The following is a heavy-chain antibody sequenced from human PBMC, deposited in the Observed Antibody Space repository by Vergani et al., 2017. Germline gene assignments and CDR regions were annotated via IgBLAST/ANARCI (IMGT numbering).Heavy chain of an antibody. Sequence: EVQLLESGGGLVQPGGSLRLSCAASGFTFSSYAMSWVRQAPGKGLEWVSAISGSGGSTYSADSVKGRFTISRDNSKNTLYLQMNSLRAEDTAVYYCAKDQSYCSSTSCDAFDIWGQGTMVTVSS. D-gene: IGHD2-2*01. V-gene: IGHV3-23*01. J-gene: IGHJ3*02. CDR2: ISGSGGST. CDR1: GFTFSSYA. CDR3: AKDQSYCSSTSCDAFDI.